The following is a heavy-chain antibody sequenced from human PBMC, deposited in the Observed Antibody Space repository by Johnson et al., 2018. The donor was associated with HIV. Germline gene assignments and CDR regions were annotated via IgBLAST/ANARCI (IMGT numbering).Heavy chain of an antibody. Sequence: QVQLVESGGGVVQPGRSLRLSCAASGFTFSSYAMHWVRQAPGKGLEWVAVISYDGSNKYYADSVKGRFTISRDNSKNTLYLQMNSLRAEDTAVYYWARERSITMIVVVIHDAFDIWGQGTMVTVSS. J-gene: IGHJ3*02. CDR1: GFTFSSYA. CDR2: ISYDGSNK. CDR3: ARERSITMIVVVIHDAFDI. D-gene: IGHD3-22*01. V-gene: IGHV3-30-3*01.